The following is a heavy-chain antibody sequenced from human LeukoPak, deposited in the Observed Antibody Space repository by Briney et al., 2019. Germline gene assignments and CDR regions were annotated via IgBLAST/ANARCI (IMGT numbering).Heavy chain of an antibody. Sequence: SETLSLTCTVSGGSISSYYWSWIRQPPGKGLEWIGYIYYSGSTNYNPSLKSRVTISVDTSKNQFSLKLSSVTAADTAVYYCARHARLPEDWFDPWGQGTLVTVSS. D-gene: IGHD1-14*01. J-gene: IGHJ5*02. V-gene: IGHV4-59*08. CDR1: GGSISSYY. CDR2: IYYSGST. CDR3: ARHARLPEDWFDP.